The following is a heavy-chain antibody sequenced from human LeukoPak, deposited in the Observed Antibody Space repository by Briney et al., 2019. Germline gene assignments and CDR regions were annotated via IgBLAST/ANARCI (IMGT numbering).Heavy chain of an antibody. D-gene: IGHD5-24*01. CDR2: IYSGGST. V-gene: IGHV3-53*01. J-gene: IGHJ3*02. CDR1: GFTVSSNY. CDR3: ARSRDGYNSERAFDM. Sequence: GGSLRLSCAASGFTVSSNYMSWVRQAPGKGLEWVSVIYSGGSTYYADSVKGRFTISRDNSKNTLYLQMNSLRVEDTAIYYCARSRDGYNSERAFDMWGQGTMVTVSS.